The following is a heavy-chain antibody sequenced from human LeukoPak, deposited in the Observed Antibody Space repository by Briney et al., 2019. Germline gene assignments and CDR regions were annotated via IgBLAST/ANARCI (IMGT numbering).Heavy chain of an antibody. Sequence: PGGSLRLSCAASGFTFSSYAMHWVRQAPGKGLEWVAVISYDGSNKYYADSVKGRFTISRDNSKNTLYLQMNSLRAEDTAVYYCARDPMSITMVRGEGRWKNWFDPWGQGTLVTVSS. CDR3: ARDPMSITMVRGEGRWKNWFDP. CDR2: ISYDGSNK. D-gene: IGHD3-10*01. J-gene: IGHJ5*02. CDR1: GFTFSSYA. V-gene: IGHV3-30*04.